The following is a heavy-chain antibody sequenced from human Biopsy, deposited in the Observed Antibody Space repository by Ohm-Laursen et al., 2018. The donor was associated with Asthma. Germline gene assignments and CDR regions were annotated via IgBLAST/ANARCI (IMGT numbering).Heavy chain of an antibody. Sequence: SLRHSCVASGFSFRNLRMHWVRQAPGKGLAWLAVVSHDEADKYYAASVKGRFTISRDNSKNTLYLDMNRLTTADPGVYYCVRVYSSLVEVSAPLDAWGQGTLVAVAS. CDR2: VSHDEADK. D-gene: IGHD2-21*01. CDR1: GFSFRNLR. CDR3: VRVYSSLVEVSAPLDA. J-gene: IGHJ5*02. V-gene: IGHV3-30*03.